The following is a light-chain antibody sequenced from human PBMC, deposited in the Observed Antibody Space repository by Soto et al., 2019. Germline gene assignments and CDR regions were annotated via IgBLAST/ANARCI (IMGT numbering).Light chain of an antibody. J-gene: IGKJ4*01. CDR3: QQYNNWPLLT. Sequence: EIIVTQSPATLSVSPGERATLSCRATQSVNNNLAWYQQKPGQAPRLLIYGASTRATGIPARFGGSGYGTEFTLTISSLQSEDFAIYCCQQYNNWPLLTFGGGTKVEIK. V-gene: IGKV3-15*01. CDR2: GAS. CDR1: QSVNNN.